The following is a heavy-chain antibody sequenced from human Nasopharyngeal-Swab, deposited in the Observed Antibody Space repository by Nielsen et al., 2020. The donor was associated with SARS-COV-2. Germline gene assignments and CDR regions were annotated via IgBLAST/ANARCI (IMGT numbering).Heavy chain of an antibody. J-gene: IGHJ5*02. CDR2: INHSGST. D-gene: IGHD6-6*01. V-gene: IGHV4-34*01. Sequence: WSRQRPGKGLEWIGEINHSGSTNYNPSLKRRVTVSVDTSKNQFSLKLSSVTAADTAVYYCARGAHSSSSGVGNWFDPWGQGTLVTVSS. CDR3: ARGAHSSSSGVGNWFDP.